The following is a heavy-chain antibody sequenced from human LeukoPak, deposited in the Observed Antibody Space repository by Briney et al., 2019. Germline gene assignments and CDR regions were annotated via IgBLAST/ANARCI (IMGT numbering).Heavy chain of an antibody. CDR1: GFTFSSYS. D-gene: IGHD5-18*01. J-gene: IGHJ4*02. Sequence: NPEGSLRLSCAASGFTFSSYSMNWVRQAPGKGLEWVSSISSSSSYIYYADSVKGRFTISRDNAKNSLYLQMNSLRAEDTAVYYCASQLVIGVLGYSYGLGYWGQGTLVTVSS. CDR2: ISSSSSYI. V-gene: IGHV3-21*01. CDR3: ASQLVIGVLGYSYGLGY.